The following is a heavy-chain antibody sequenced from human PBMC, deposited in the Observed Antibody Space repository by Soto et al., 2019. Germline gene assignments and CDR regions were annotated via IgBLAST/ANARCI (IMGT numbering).Heavy chain of an antibody. Sequence: ASVKVSCKASGYTFTSYAMHWVRQAPGQRLEWMGWISAYNGNTNYAQKLQGRVTMTTDTSTSTAYMELRSLRSDDTAVYYCAREGSRYSGYDRWFDPWGQGTLVTVSS. CDR3: AREGSRYSGYDRWFDP. J-gene: IGHJ5*02. CDR2: ISAYNGNT. CDR1: GYTFTSYA. D-gene: IGHD5-12*01. V-gene: IGHV1-18*01.